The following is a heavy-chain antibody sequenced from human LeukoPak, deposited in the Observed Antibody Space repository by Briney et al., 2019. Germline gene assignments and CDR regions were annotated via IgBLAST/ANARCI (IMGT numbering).Heavy chain of an antibody. Sequence: PGRSLRLSCAASGFTFSSYAMHWVRQAPGRGLEWVAVISYDGSNKYYADSVKGRFTISRDNSKNTLYLQMNSLRAEDTAVYYCARDHTPSQLAPMYYFDYWGQGTLVTVSS. V-gene: IGHV3-30-3*01. J-gene: IGHJ4*02. CDR3: ARDHTPSQLAPMYYFDY. CDR2: ISYDGSNK. D-gene: IGHD2-2*01. CDR1: GFTFSSYA.